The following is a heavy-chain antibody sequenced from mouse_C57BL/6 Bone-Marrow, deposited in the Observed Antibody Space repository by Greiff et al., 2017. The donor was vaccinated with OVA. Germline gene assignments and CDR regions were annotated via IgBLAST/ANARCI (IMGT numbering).Heavy chain of an antibody. CDR2: IRNKANGYTT. D-gene: IGHD1-1*01. V-gene: IGHV7-3*01. CDR1: GFTFTDYY. CDR3: ASLLSYCDV. J-gene: IGHJ1*03. Sequence: VQLKESGGGLVQPGGSLSLSCAASGFTFTDYYMSWVRQPPGKALEWLGFIRNKANGYTTEYSASVKGRFTISRDNSQSILYLQMNALRAEDSATYYCASLLSYCDVWGTGTTVTVSS.